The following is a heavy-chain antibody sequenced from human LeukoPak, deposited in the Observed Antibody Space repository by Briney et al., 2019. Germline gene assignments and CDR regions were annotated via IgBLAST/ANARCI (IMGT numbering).Heavy chain of an antibody. CDR1: GGPISSSSYY. CDR3: ARQTDSSGPYDAFDI. J-gene: IGHJ3*02. D-gene: IGHD3-22*01. CDR2: VFYSGTT. V-gene: IGHV4-39*01. Sequence: SETLSLTCTVSGGPISSSSYYWGWIRQPPGKGLEWIGSVFYSGTTYYNPSLKSRVTISVDTSKNQFSLKLSSVTAADTAVYYCARQTDSSGPYDAFDIWGQGTMVTVSS.